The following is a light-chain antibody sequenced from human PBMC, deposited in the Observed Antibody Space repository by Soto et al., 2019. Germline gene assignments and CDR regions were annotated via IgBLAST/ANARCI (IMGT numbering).Light chain of an antibody. CDR3: QPYDGQ. Sequence: DIQMTQSPSTLSASVGDRITITCRARRTINTWLAWYQQKPGKAPKLLIYDASRLESGVPSRFSGSGSGTEFTLTISSLQPDDFATYYCQPYDGQFGLGTNVEIK. V-gene: IGKV1-5*01. J-gene: IGKJ1*01. CDR2: DAS. CDR1: RTINTW.